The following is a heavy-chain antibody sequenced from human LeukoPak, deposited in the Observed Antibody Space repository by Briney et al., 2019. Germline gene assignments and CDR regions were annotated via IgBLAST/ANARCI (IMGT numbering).Heavy chain of an antibody. D-gene: IGHD6-19*01. CDR3: VRQSSGWYHFDY. CDR2: ISSDGSNK. CDR1: GFNFSSYS. J-gene: IGHJ4*02. V-gene: IGHV3-30-3*01. Sequence: GGSLRLSCAVSGFNFSSYSMHWVRQAPGKGLEWAAVISSDGSNKYYADSVKGRFTISRDNSKNTLYMQINSLRAEDTAVYYCVRQSSGWYHFDYWGQGTLVTVSS.